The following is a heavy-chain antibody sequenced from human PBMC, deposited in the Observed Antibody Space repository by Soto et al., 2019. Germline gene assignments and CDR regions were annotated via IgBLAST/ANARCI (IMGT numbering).Heavy chain of an antibody. J-gene: IGHJ6*02. CDR1: GGSISSYY. CDR3: ARHQWLGDYYYYYGMDV. CDR2: IYYSGST. Sequence: SETLSLTCTVSGGSISSYYWSWIRQPPGKGLEWIGYIYYSGSTNYNPSLKSRVTISVDTSKNQFSLRLSSVTAADTAVYYCARHQWLGDYYYYYGMDVWGQGTTVTVSS. D-gene: IGHD6-19*01. V-gene: IGHV4-59*08.